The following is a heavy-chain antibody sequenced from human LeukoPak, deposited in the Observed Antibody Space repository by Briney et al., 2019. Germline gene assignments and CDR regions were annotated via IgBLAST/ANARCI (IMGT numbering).Heavy chain of an antibody. CDR1: GFIFDDYG. V-gene: IGHV3-20*04. J-gene: IGHJ1*01. CDR3: AREDGFCSGGSCYQH. D-gene: IGHD2-15*01. CDR2: INWNGVST. Sequence: GGSLRLSCAASGFIFDDYGMSWVRQAPGKGLEWVSFINWNGVSTDYADSVKGRFTISRDNAKNSLFLQMNSLRAEDTALYYCAREDGFCSGGSCYQHWGQGTLVTVSS.